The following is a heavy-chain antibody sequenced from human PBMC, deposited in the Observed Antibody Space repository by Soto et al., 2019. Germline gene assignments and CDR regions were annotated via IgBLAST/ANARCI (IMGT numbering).Heavy chain of an antibody. CDR3: TRDVRSTYFDY. D-gene: IGHD3-16*01. Sequence: QVQLVESGGGVVQPGRSLRLSCAASGFTFSNYGMHWVRQAPGKGLEWVTAIWYDGSNKYYADSVKGRFTISRDNSKNTLYLQMNSLKAEDTAVYYCTRDVRSTYFDYWGQGTLVTVSS. J-gene: IGHJ4*02. CDR1: GFTFSNYG. V-gene: IGHV3-33*01. CDR2: IWYDGSNK.